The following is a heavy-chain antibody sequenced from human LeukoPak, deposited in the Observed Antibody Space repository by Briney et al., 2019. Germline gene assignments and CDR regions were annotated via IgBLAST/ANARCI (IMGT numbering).Heavy chain of an antibody. J-gene: IGHJ4*02. CDR3: ARDPLIRRYSYGYDY. D-gene: IGHD5-18*01. CDR2: INPSGVST. CDR1: GYTFTSYY. V-gene: IGHV1-46*01. Sequence: ASVKVSCKASGYTFTSYYMHWVRQAPGQGLEWMGIINPSGVSTIYAQKFQGRVTMTRDTSTSTVYMELSSLRSEDTAVYYCARDPLIRRYSYGYDYWGQGTLVTVSS.